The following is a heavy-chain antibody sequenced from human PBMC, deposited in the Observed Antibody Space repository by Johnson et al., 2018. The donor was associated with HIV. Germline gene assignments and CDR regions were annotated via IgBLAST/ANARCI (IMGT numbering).Heavy chain of an antibody. CDR1: GFTFDDYG. CDR2: INWNGGST. CDR3: ARAGYSYGLGAFDI. D-gene: IGHD5-18*01. J-gene: IGHJ3*02. Sequence: VQLVESGGGVVRPGGSLRLSCAASGFTFDDYGMSWVRQAPGKGLEWVSGINWNGGSTGYAASVKGRFTISRDNAKNPLDLQMNSLRAEDTALYYCARAGYSYGLGAFDIWGQGTMVTVSS. V-gene: IGHV3-20*04.